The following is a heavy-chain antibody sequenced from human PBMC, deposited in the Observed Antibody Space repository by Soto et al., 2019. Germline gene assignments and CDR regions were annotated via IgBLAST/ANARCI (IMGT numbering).Heavy chain of an antibody. D-gene: IGHD3-22*01. CDR2: IYYSGST. J-gene: IGHJ6*02. CDR1: GLSFSSIRYD. V-gene: IGHV4-39*01. CDR3: ARQDYYDSSGYYFGSYYYGMAV. Sequence: SETLSLTCTFDGLSFSSIRYDWAWVGQPPGNGLEWIGSIYYSGSTYYNPSLKSRVTISVDTSKNQFSLKLSSVTAADTAVYYCARQDYYDSSGYYFGSYYYGMAVWGQGPTVT.